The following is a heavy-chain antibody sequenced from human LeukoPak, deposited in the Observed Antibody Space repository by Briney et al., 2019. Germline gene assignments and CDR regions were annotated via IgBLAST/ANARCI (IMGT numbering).Heavy chain of an antibody. CDR3: ARVKGPRYSPKTDY. CDR2: ISAYNGNT. J-gene: IGHJ4*02. D-gene: IGHD5-18*01. CDR1: GYTFTSYD. V-gene: IGHV1-18*01. Sequence: ASVKVSCKASGYTFTSYDINWVRQAPGQGLEWMGWISAYNGNTNYAQKLQGRVTMTTDTSTSTAYMELRSLRSDDTAVYYCARVKGPRYSPKTDYWGQGTLVTVSS.